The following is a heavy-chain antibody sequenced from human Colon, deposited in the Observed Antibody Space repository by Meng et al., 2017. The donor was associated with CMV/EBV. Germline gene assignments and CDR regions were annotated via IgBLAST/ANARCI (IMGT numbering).Heavy chain of an antibody. CDR3: VHRSYSGQDDY. Sequence: HITPNESGLTLVKPTMILTLTCTFSGFSFTTAKAGVGWIRHPPGKALELLALIYWDDDTRYSPSLKTRLTITRDTSKNQVILTMTNMDPADTATYYCVHRSYSGQDDYWGQGALVTVSS. J-gene: IGHJ4*02. D-gene: IGHD5-12*01. V-gene: IGHV2-5*02. CDR2: IYWDDDT. CDR1: GFSFTTAKAG.